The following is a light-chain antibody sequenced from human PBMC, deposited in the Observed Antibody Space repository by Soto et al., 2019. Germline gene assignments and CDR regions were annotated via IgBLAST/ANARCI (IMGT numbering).Light chain of an antibody. CDR3: QKYDRAPLT. CDR2: GAS. Sequence: DIQMTQSPSSLSASVGDRVTITCRASQGISNNLAWYQQKPGKVPRLLIYGASTLQAGVPSRFSGSGSGADFTLTISSLQPEDVATYYCQKYDRAPLTFGQGTKVEFK. V-gene: IGKV1-27*01. J-gene: IGKJ1*01. CDR1: QGISNN.